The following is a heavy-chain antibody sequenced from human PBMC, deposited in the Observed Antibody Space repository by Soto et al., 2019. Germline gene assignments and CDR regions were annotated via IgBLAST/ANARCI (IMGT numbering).Heavy chain of an antibody. CDR3: AKDPGLLNYDILTGYYPI. J-gene: IGHJ4*02. D-gene: IGHD3-9*01. CDR1: EFTFSSYA. V-gene: IGHV3-23*01. CDR2: ISGSGGST. Sequence: QPGGSLRLSCAASEFTFSSYAMSWVRQAPGKGLEWVSAISGSGGSTYYADSVKGRFTISRDNSKNTLYLQMNSLRAEDTAVYYCAKDPGLLNYDILTGYYPIWGQGTLVTVSS.